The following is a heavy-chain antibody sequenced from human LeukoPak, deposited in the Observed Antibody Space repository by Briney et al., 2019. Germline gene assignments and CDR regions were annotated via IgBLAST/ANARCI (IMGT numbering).Heavy chain of an antibody. Sequence: GGSLRLSCAASGFTFSSYAMSWVRQGPGKGLEWVSAISGSGGSTYYADSVKGRFTISRDNSKNTLYLQMNSLRAEDTAVYYCAKVGSITMVRGVIYWFDPWGQGTLVTVSS. D-gene: IGHD3-10*01. V-gene: IGHV3-23*01. CDR3: AKVGSITMVRGVIYWFDP. CDR1: GFTFSSYA. J-gene: IGHJ5*02. CDR2: ISGSGGST.